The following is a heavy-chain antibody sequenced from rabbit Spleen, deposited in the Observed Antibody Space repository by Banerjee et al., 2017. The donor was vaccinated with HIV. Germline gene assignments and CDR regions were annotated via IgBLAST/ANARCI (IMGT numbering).Heavy chain of an antibody. V-gene: IGHV1S45*01. CDR2: IDSGSSGFT. D-gene: IGHD4-2*01. CDR3: ARWGYGASDWAADYL. Sequence: QEQLVESRGGLVQPGASLTLTCTASGVSFSISSYMCWVRQAPGKGLEWIACIDSGSSGFTYFATWAKGRFTCSKTSSTTVTLQMTRLTAADTATYFCARWGYGASDWAADYLWGPGTLVTVS. J-gene: IGHJ4*01. CDR1: GVSFSISSY.